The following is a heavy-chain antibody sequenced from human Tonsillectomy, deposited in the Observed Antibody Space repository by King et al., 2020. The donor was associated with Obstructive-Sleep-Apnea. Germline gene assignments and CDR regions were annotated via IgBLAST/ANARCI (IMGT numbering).Heavy chain of an antibody. V-gene: IGHV3-74*01. D-gene: IGHD3/OR15-3a*01. CDR3: ARSTVFGLLIYYGIDV. CDR2: IDSDGSST. J-gene: IGHJ6*02. Sequence: VQLVESGGGLVQPGGSVRLSCAASGFTFYSYWMHWVRQAPGKGLVWVSRIDSDGSSTSYADSVKGRFTISRDNAKNTLYLQMNSLRAEDTAVYYCARSTVFGLLIYYGIDVWGQGTTVTVSS. CDR1: GFTFYSYW.